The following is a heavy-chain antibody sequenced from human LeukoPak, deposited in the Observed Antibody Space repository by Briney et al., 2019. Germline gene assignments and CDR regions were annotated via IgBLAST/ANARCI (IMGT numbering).Heavy chain of an antibody. D-gene: IGHD3-9*01. CDR2: IYSGGST. Sequence: PGGSLRLSCAASGFTVSSNYMSWVRQAPGKGLEWVSVIYSGGSTYYADSVKGRFTISRHNSKNTLYLQMNSLRAEDTAVYYCARVRGGWYYDILTGYRLEDWGQGTLVTVSS. CDR3: ARVRGGWYYDILTGYRLED. V-gene: IGHV3-53*04. J-gene: IGHJ4*02. CDR1: GFTVSSNY.